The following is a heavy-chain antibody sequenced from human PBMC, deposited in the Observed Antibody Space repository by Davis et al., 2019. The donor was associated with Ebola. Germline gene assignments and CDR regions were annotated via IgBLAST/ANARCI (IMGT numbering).Heavy chain of an antibody. Sequence: GESLKISCAASGFTFSSYGMHWVRQAPGKGLEWVAVIWYDGSNKYYADSVKGRFTISRDNSKNTLYLQMNSLRAEDTAVYYCARDHYSSGWYYYYGMDVWGQGTTVTVSS. CDR2: IWYDGSNK. D-gene: IGHD6-19*01. CDR1: GFTFSSYG. CDR3: ARDHYSSGWYYYYGMDV. J-gene: IGHJ6*02. V-gene: IGHV3-33*01.